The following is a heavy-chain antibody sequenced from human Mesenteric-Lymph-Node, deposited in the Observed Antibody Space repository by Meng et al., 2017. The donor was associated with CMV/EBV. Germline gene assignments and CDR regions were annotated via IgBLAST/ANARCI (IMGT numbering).Heavy chain of an antibody. D-gene: IGHD3-22*01. Sequence: GESLKISCAASGFTFSYYAMHWVRQAPGKGLEWVAAISYDGNNKYYADSVKGRFTITRDNSKNTLNLQMNSLRAEDTAVYYCAKTRYDYHDSSGYMDYWGQGTPVTVSS. CDR2: ISYDGNNK. CDR3: AKTRYDYHDSSGYMDY. J-gene: IGHJ4*02. CDR1: GFTFSYYA. V-gene: IGHV3-30-3*01.